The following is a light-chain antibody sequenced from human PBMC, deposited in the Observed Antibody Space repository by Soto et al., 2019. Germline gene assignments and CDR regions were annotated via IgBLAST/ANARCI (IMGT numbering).Light chain of an antibody. J-gene: IGKJ1*01. CDR3: QQYLTSPWT. CDR1: PRVSDIY. V-gene: IGKV3-20*01. CDR2: AAS. Sequence: TLSCRASPRVSDIYLAWYQQKPGQAPRLLIYAASRRATGIPDRFSGSGSGTDFALTISRLEPEDFAMYYCQQYLTSPWTFGQGTKVDIK.